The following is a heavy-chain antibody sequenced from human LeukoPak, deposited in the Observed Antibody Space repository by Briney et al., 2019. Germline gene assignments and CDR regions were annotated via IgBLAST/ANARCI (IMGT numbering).Heavy chain of an antibody. Sequence: GGSLRLSCAASGFTFSSYGMHWVRQAPGKGLDWVAFIRYDGSNKYYADSVKGRFTISRDNSKNTLYLQMNSLRAEDTAVYYCAKDARVTMVRGVSYYFDYWGQGTLVTVSS. CDR3: AKDARVTMVRGVSYYFDY. V-gene: IGHV3-30*02. D-gene: IGHD3-10*01. J-gene: IGHJ4*02. CDR2: IRYDGSNK. CDR1: GFTFSSYG.